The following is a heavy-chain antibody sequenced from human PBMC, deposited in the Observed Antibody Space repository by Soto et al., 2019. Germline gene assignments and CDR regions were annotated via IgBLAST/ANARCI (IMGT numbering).Heavy chain of an antibody. Sequence: QVQLQQWGAGLLKPSETLSLTCAVYGGSFSGYYWTWIRQPPGTGLEWIGEINHSGSTNYNPSLKSRVTISVDTSKNQFSLKLTSVTAADTAGYYGARDKITGLFDYWGQGTLVTVSS. CDR2: INHSGST. CDR1: GGSFSGYY. V-gene: IGHV4-34*01. D-gene: IGHD2-8*02. CDR3: ARDKITGLFDY. J-gene: IGHJ4*02.